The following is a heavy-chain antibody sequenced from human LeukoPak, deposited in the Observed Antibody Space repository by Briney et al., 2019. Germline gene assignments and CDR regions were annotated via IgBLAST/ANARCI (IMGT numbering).Heavy chain of an antibody. CDR3: ITDSLVMNY. D-gene: IGHD2-21*01. V-gene: IGHV3-15*01. J-gene: IGHJ4*02. CDR1: GFTFSSAW. Sequence: GGSLRLSCAASGFTFSSAWMGWVRQAPGKGLEWIGRIKSKIDGETTAYGSPVKGRFTISRDDSKNTQYLQMNSLKAEDTAVYYCITDSLVMNYWGQGTLVTVSS. CDR2: IKSKIDGETT.